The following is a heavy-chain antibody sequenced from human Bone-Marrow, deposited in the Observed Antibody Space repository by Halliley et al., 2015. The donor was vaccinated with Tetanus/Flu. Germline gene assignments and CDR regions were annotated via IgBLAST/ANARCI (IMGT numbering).Heavy chain of an antibody. CDR3: AKLVVVAATTDY. D-gene: IGHD2-15*01. CDR2: IFHSGGT. CDR1: GGSISSTYW. Sequence: LSLTCAVSGGSISSTYWWSWVRQPPGKGLEWIGDIFHSGGTNYNPSLKSRVTISVDKSKNQFSLKLTSVTAADTAVYYCAKLVVVAATTDYWGQGTLVTVS. V-gene: IGHV4-4*02. J-gene: IGHJ4*02.